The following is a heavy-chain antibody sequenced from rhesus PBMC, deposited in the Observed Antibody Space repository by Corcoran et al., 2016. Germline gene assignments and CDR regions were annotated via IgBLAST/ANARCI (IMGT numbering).Heavy chain of an antibody. CDR1: GGSISSNS. J-gene: IGHJ4*01. CDR2: ISGDDRGT. V-gene: IGHV4-173*01. D-gene: IGHD6-37*01. CDR3: VGLMVAGPVEY. Sequence: LQLQESGPGLVKPSETLSLTCAVSGGSISSNSWTWIRQPPGKGLEWIGRISGDDRGTDDAPSSRSRVTISTDTSKTRFSLKVDSVTAADTAVYYCVGLMVAGPVEYWGQGVLVTVSS.